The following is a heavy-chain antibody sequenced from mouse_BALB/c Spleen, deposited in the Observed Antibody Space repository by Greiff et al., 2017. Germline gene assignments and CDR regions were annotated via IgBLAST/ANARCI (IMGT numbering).Heavy chain of an antibody. J-gene: IGHJ3*01. CDR2: IRNEANGYTT. V-gene: IGHV7-3*02. CDR3: ARDEDPFAY. CDR1: GFTFTDYY. Sequence: EVMLVESGGGLVQPGGSLRLSCATSGFTFTDYYMSWVRQPPGKALEWLGFIRNEANGYTTEYSASVKGRFTISRDNSQSSLYLQMNTLRAEDSATYYCARDEDPFAYWGQGTLVTVSA.